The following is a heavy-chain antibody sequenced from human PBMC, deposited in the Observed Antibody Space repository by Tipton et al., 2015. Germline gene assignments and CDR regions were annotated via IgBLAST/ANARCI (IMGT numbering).Heavy chain of an antibody. CDR1: SDSISKYY. CDR3: ARTGYCSCGSCYFDASHI. D-gene: IGHD2-15*01. V-gene: IGHV4-59*01. CDR2: IYYIGST. J-gene: IGHJ3*02. Sequence: LRLSCSVSSDSISKYYWSWIRQPPGKGLQWIGYIYYIGSTNYNPSLKGRLTMSIDTSKNQFSLNLSSVTAADTAGYYCARTGYCSCGSCYFDASHICGRRT.